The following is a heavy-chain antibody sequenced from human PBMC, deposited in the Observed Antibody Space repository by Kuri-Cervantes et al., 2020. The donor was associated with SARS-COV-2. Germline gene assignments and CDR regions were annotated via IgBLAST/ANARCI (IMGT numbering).Heavy chain of an antibody. V-gene: IGHV1-69*06. CDR2: IIPIFGTA. D-gene: IGHD5-18*01. J-gene: IGHJ6*02. CDR3: ARDTSGTAMDYYYYGMDV. CDR1: GGTFSSYA. Sequence: SVKVSCKASGGTFSSYAISWVRQAPGQGLEWMGGIIPIFGTANYAQKFQGRVTITADKSTSTAYMELSSLRPEDTAVYNCARDTSGTAMDYYYYGMDVWGQGTTVTVSS.